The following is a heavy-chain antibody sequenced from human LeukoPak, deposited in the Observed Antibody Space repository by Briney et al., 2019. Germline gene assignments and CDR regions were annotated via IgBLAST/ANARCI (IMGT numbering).Heavy chain of an antibody. D-gene: IGHD3-16*02. Sequence: GGSLRLSCAASGFTVSSNYMSWVRQAPGKGLEWVSVIYSGGSTYYADSVKGRFTISRDNSKNTLFLQMNSLRAEDTAVYYCAKSLGELSSSDYWGQGTLVTVSS. J-gene: IGHJ4*02. CDR3: AKSLGELSSSDY. V-gene: IGHV3-66*01. CDR1: GFTVSSNY. CDR2: IYSGGST.